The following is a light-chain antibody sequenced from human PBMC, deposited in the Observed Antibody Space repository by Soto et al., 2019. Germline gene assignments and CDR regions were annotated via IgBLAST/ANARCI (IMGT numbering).Light chain of an antibody. V-gene: IGKV3-20*01. CDR1: QSVSSSF. Sequence: EIVLTQSPGTLSLSPGERATLSCRASQSVSSSFLAWYQQKPGQAPRLLIFGASRRATGILERFSGSGSRTDFTLTISRLEPEDFAVYYCQQYGSSPDTFGQGTRLEIK. J-gene: IGKJ5*01. CDR3: QQYGSSPDT. CDR2: GAS.